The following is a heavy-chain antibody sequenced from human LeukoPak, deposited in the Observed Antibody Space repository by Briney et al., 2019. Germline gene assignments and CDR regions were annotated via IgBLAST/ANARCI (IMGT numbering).Heavy chain of an antibody. J-gene: IGHJ6*02. Sequence: QPGGSLRLSCAASGFTFSSYGMHWVRQAPGKGLEWVAVISYDGSNKYYADSVKGRFTISRDNSKNTLYLQMNSLRAEDTAVYYCAKDYGSGSYLQWYYYYGMDVWGQGTTVTVSS. V-gene: IGHV3-30*18. CDR1: GFTFSSYG. D-gene: IGHD3-10*01. CDR2: ISYDGSNK. CDR3: AKDYGSGSYLQWYYYYGMDV.